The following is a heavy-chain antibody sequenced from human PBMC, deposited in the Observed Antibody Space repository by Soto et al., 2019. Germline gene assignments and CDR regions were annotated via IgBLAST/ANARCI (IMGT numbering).Heavy chain of an antibody. Sequence: QVQLVQSGAEVKKPGSSVKVSCKASGGTFSSYRINWVRQAPGQGIEWVGGIVPIYRTADYAQKFQGRVTITADESARTAYMELRSLKSQDTAVYSCARDSGAKLSSSWGQGTLVTVSS. J-gene: IGHJ4*02. CDR2: IVPIYRTA. CDR3: ARDSGAKLSSS. V-gene: IGHV1-69*01. D-gene: IGHD6-13*01. CDR1: GGTFSSYR.